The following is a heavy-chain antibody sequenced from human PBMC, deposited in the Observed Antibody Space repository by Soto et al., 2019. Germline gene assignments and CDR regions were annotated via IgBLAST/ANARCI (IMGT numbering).Heavy chain of an antibody. V-gene: IGHV4-61*01. CDR1: GGSVSSGSYY. CDR2: IYYSGST. CDR3: ARVQRGYYDSSGYYRFDY. D-gene: IGHD3-22*01. Sequence: PSETLSLTCTVSGGSVSSGSYYWSWIRQPPGKGLEWIGYIYYSGSTNYNPSLKSRVTISVDTSKNQFSLKLSSVTAADTAVYYCARVQRGYYDSSGYYRFDYWGQGTLVTV. J-gene: IGHJ4*02.